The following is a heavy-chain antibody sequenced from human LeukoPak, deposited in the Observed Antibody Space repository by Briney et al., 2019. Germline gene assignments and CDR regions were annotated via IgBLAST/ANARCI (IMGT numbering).Heavy chain of an antibody. J-gene: IGHJ3*02. CDR1: GFTLSSHN. CDR3: ARPGITAFDI. Sequence: GGSLRLSCVASGFTLSSHNINWVRQAPGKGLEWVSHISSSGSITYYGDSVKGRITISRDNAKNSVSLYMNSLRAEDSAVYYCARPGITAFDIWGQGTTVTVSS. CDR2: ISSSGSIT. V-gene: IGHV3-48*01. D-gene: IGHD3-10*01.